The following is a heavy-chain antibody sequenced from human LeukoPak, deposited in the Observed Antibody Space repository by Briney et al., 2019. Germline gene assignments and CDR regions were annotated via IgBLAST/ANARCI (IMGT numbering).Heavy chain of an antibody. J-gene: IGHJ4*02. Sequence: GEPLKIPCKVSGTSLPSHWFAWVRPIPGKGLEWMGTIYFPYSDTRYSPSFQDQVTISADKSIRTAYLHWSSLKASDTAIYYCARHVPSDPVTSFDYWGQGTLVTVSS. CDR2: IYFPYSDT. D-gene: IGHD2-21*02. CDR3: ARHVPSDPVTSFDY. V-gene: IGHV5-51*01. CDR1: GTSLPSHW.